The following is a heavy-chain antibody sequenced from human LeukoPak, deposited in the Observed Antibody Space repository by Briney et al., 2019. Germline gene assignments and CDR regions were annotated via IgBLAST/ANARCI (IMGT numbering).Heavy chain of an antibody. D-gene: IGHD2-2*02. V-gene: IGHV3-23*01. CDR3: AKDVGYCSSTTCYKPFDY. J-gene: IGHJ4*02. CDR1: GLTFSNYA. CDR2: FSGSGGST. Sequence: GGSLRLSCAASGLTFSNYAMSWVRQAPGKGLEWVSAFSGSGGSTYYADSVKGRFTISRDNSKNTLYLQMNSLRAEDTAVYYCAKDVGYCSSTTCYKPFDYWGQGTLVTVSS.